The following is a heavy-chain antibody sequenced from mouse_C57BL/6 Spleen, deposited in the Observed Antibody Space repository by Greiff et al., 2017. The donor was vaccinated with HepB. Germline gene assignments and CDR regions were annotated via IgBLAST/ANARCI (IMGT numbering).Heavy chain of an antibody. CDR2: ISSGGSYT. V-gene: IGHV5-6*01. Sequence: VQLQESGGDLVKPGGSLKLSCAASGFTFSSYGMSWVRQTPDKRLEWVATISSGGSYTYYPDSVKGRFTISRDNAKNTLYLQMSSLKSEDTAMYYCARRGITTNYFDYGGQGTTLTVSS. CDR3: ARRGITTNYFDY. CDR1: GFTFSSYG. J-gene: IGHJ2*01. D-gene: IGHD2-4*01.